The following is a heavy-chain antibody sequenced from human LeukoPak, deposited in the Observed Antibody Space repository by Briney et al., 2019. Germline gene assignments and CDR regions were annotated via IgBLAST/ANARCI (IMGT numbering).Heavy chain of an antibody. CDR3: ARNGEI. CDR1: GFTINNYG. J-gene: IGHJ4*02. D-gene: IGHD1-1*01. Sequence: GGALRLSCAASGFTINNYGMDWIRQAPRKGLEWVALIKHDGSNKYYGDSVKGRFTISRDTSKNTLYLQMNSLRVEDTAVYYCARNGEIWGQGTLVTVSS. V-gene: IGHV3-30*02. CDR2: IKHDGSNK.